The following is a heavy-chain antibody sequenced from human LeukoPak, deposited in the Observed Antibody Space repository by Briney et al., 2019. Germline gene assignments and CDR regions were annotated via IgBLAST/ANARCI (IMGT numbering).Heavy chain of an antibody. CDR2: INPNNGGT. CDR1: GYIFTDYY. V-gene: IGHV1-2*06. J-gene: IGHJ4*02. Sequence: GASVKVSCKASGYIFTDYYMHWVRQAPGQGLEWMERINPNNGGTYYSQKFQGRVTMTRDTSITTAYMELSRLRSDDTAVYYCARAPAYCGGDCYFYWGQGTLVTVSS. CDR3: ARAPAYCGGDCYFY. D-gene: IGHD2-21*02.